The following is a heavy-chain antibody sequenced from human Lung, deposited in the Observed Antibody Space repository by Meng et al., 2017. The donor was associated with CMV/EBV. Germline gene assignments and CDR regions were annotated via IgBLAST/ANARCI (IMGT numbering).Heavy chain of an antibody. Sequence: GESLQISCAASGFTFDTYGMHWVRQAPGKGLEWLAFIRHDGSNKFYGDSVKGRFTVSRDNSKNTLYLQMNSLGAEETAIYYCAKDQLLFGGPNAYFDDWGQGTLVTVSS. CDR1: GFTFDTYG. J-gene: IGHJ4*02. V-gene: IGHV3-30*02. CDR2: IRHDGSNK. D-gene: IGHD3-16*01. CDR3: AKDQLLFGGPNAYFDD.